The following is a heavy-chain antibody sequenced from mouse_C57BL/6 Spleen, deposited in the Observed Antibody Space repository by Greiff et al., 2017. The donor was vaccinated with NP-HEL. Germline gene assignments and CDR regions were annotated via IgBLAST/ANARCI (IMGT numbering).Heavy chain of an antibody. CDR3: ASGMVTPFDY. Sequence: EVMLVESEGGLVQPGSSMKLSCTASGFTFSDYYMAWVRQVPEKGLEWVANINYDGSSTYYLDSLKSRFIISRDNAKNILYLQMSSLKSEDTATYYCASGMVTPFDYWGQGTTLTVSS. D-gene: IGHD2-3*01. CDR2: INYDGSST. CDR1: GFTFSDYY. J-gene: IGHJ2*01. V-gene: IGHV5-16*01.